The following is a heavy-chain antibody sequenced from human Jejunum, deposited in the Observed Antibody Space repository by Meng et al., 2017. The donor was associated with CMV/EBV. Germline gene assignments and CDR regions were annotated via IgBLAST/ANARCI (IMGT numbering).Heavy chain of an antibody. J-gene: IGHJ4*02. CDR1: GFTCSDYY. CDR3: ARDSMKGGGFDY. V-gene: IGHV3-72*01. D-gene: IGHD3-10*01. CDR2: TRGKVYSNPI. Sequence: ACGFTCSDYYMGWCHQAPGKGLEWVGRTRGKVYSNPIEYAASVKGRVTISRDDSKNSLDLQMNSLKAEDTAVYYCARDSMKGGGFDYWGQGTLVTVSS.